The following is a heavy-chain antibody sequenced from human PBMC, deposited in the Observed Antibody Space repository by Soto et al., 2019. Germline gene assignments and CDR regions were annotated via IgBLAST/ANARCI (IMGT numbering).Heavy chain of an antibody. V-gene: IGHV3-23*01. Sequence: GGSLRLSCSASGFSFSNYAMSWVRQAPGKGLEWVSLITGSGGASYYADSVEGRFTMSRDNSKNTVYLQMDSLRAEDSAVYYCAKVTYYGAGRLGGFDYWGQGTLVTVSS. CDR2: ITGSGGAS. J-gene: IGHJ4*02. CDR1: GFSFSNYA. D-gene: IGHD3-10*01. CDR3: AKVTYYGAGRLGGFDY.